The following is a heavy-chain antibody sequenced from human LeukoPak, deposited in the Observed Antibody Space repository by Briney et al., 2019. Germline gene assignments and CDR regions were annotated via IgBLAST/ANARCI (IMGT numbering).Heavy chain of an antibody. CDR2: ISSSGSTI. CDR1: GFTFSSYE. Sequence: PGGSLRLSCAASGFTFSSYEMNWVRQAPGKGLEWVSYISSSGSTIYYADSVKGRFTISRGNAKNSLYLQMNSLRAEDTAVYYCARDVDCGGSYWYFDLWGRGTLVTVSS. V-gene: IGHV3-48*03. D-gene: IGHD4-23*01. J-gene: IGHJ2*01. CDR3: ARDVDCGGSYWYFDL.